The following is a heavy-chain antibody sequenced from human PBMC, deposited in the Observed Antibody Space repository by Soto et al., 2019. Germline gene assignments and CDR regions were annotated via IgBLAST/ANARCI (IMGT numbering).Heavy chain of an antibody. V-gene: IGHV1-58*01. D-gene: IGHD3-3*01. Sequence: SVKVSCKASGFTFTSSAVQWVRQARGQRLEWIGWIVVGSGNTNYAQKIQERVTITRDMSTSTAYMELSSLRSEDTAVYYCAADPYYDFWSGYWLYYYYGMDVWGQGTTVTVSS. CDR1: GFTFTSSA. J-gene: IGHJ6*02. CDR2: IVVGSGNT. CDR3: AADPYYDFWSGYWLYYYYGMDV.